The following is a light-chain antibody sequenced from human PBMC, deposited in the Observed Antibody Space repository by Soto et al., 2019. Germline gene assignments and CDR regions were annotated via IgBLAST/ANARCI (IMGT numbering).Light chain of an antibody. CDR2: GAS. CDR1: QSVTSSY. V-gene: IGKV3-20*01. CDR3: QQYGNSPLT. J-gene: IGKJ4*01. Sequence: EIVLTQSPGTLSLSPGVRATLSCRASQSVTSSYLAWYQQKPGQAPRLLIYGASSRATGIPDRFSGSGSGTDFTLTIRRLEPEDFAVYYCQQYGNSPLTFGGGTKVEIK.